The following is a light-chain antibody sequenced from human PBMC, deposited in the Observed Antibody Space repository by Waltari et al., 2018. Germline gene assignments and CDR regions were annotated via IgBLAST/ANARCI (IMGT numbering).Light chain of an antibody. CDR3: SSYTSSSTV. Sequence: QSALTQPASVSGSPGQSITISCTGTSSDVGGYNYVSWYQQHPGKAPKLMIYDVSKRPSGVSNRCSGSKSGNTASLTISGLQAEDEADYYCSSYTSSSTVFGGGTKLTVL. V-gene: IGLV2-14*01. J-gene: IGLJ2*01. CDR2: DVS. CDR1: SSDVGGYNY.